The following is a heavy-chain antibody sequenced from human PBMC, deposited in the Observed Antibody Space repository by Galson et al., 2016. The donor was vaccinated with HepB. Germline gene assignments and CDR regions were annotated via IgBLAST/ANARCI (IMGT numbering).Heavy chain of an antibody. CDR2: IIPKFGGA. D-gene: IGHD5-24*01. J-gene: IGHJ4*02. Sequence: SVKVSCKASGGTLSNYIIGWLRQAPGHGLEWMGGIIPKFGGADYAQKLEDRVTITADDSTSTVYMELSSLRSEDTAVYYCATTYLEMATTTTGYFNNWGQGALVTVSS. CDR1: GGTLSNYI. CDR3: ATTYLEMATTTTGYFNN. V-gene: IGHV1-69*13.